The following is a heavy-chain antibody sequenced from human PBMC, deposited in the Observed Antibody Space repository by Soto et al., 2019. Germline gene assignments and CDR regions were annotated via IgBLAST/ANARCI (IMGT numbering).Heavy chain of an antibody. V-gene: IGHV5-10-1*01. CDR2: IDPIDFYT. D-gene: IGHD2-2*01. CDR3: ASSPRGYCSSTSCRELGNYYGMDV. Sequence: GESLKISCKGSGYSFTSYWISWVRQMPGKGLEWMGRIDPIDFYTNYSPSFQGHVTISADKSISTAYLQWSSLKASDTAMYYCASSPRGYCSSTSCRELGNYYGMDVWGQGTTVTVSS. J-gene: IGHJ6*02. CDR1: GYSFTSYW.